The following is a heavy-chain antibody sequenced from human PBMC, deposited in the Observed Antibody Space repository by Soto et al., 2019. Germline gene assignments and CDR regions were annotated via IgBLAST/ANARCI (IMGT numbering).Heavy chain of an antibody. V-gene: IGHV3-30-3*01. J-gene: IGHJ4*02. D-gene: IGHD3-3*01. Sequence: PGGSLRLSCAASGFTFSSYAMHWVRQAPGKGLEWVAVISYDGSNKYYADSVKGRFTISRDNSKNTLYLQMNSLRAEDTAVYYCARDLEGNYDFSSGYYTAAGYWGQGTLVTVSS. CDR3: ARDLEGNYDFSSGYYTAAGY. CDR2: ISYDGSNK. CDR1: GFTFSSYA.